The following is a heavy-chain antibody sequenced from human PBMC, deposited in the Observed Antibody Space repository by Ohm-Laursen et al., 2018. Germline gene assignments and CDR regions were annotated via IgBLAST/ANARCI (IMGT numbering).Heavy chain of an antibody. CDR1: GFTVNNNY. CDR3: AKGVGIADYFFDY. D-gene: IGHD6-13*01. V-gene: IGHV3-53*01. CDR2: IHSGGNT. Sequence: SLRLSCAASGFTVNNNYMSWVRQAPGKGLEWVSVIHSGGNTYYVDSVKGRFTISRDNSKNTLFLQMNSLRAEDTAVYYCAKGVGIADYFFDYWGQGTLVTVSS. J-gene: IGHJ4*02.